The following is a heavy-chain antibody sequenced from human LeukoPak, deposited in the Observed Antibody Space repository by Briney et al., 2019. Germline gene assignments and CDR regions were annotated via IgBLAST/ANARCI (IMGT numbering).Heavy chain of an antibody. J-gene: IGHJ4*02. CDR2: MNPNSGNT. D-gene: IGHD3-3*01. V-gene: IGHV1-8*01. Sequence: GASVKVSCKASGYTFTSYDINWVRQATGQGLEWMGWMNPNSGNTGYAQKFQGRVTMTRNTSISTAYMELSSLRSEDTAVYYCARGRPGGRFLEWLLFYYFDCWGQGTLVTVSS. CDR1: GYTFTSYD. CDR3: ARGRPGGRFLEWLLFYYFDC.